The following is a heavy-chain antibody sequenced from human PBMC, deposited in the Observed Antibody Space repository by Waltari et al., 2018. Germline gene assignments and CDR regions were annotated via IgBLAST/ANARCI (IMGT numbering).Heavy chain of an antibody. CDR2: ISGSGGST. J-gene: IGHJ5*02. V-gene: IGHV3-23*01. D-gene: IGHD5-18*01. CDR3: AKDLSDTAMVIA. Sequence: EVQLLESGGGLVQPGGSLRLSCAASGFPFSSYAMNWVRQAPGKGLEWVSAISGSGGSTYYADSVKGRFTISRDNSKNTLYLQMNSLRAEDTAVYYCAKDLSDTAMVIAWGQGTLVTVSS. CDR1: GFPFSSYA.